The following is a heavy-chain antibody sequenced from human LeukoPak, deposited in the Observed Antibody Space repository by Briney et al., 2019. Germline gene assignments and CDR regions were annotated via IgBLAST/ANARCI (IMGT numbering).Heavy chain of an antibody. CDR3: AMHYCSSTSCYRSQYFQH. J-gene: IGHJ1*01. D-gene: IGHD2-2*02. CDR1: GFTFSSYS. V-gene: IGHV3-48*01. CDR2: ISSSSSTI. Sequence: GGSLRLSCAASGFTFSSYSMNRVRQAPGKGLEWVSYISSSSSTIYYADSVKGRFTISRDNAKNSLYLQMNSLRAEDTAVYYCAMHYCSSTSCYRSQYFQHWGQGTLVTVSS.